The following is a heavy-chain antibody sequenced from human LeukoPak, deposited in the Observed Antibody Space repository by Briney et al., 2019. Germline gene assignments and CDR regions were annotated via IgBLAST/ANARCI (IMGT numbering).Heavy chain of an antibody. CDR3: ARDWPTVIADF. J-gene: IGHJ1*01. V-gene: IGHV1-18*04. CDR2: IRADNGDT. D-gene: IGHD4-11*01. Sequence: GASVRVSCKTSGYKFLSHGISWVRQAPGQGLEWLGWIRADNGDTRFAQKSQGRFTMTTDTSTSTAHMELRSLRSDDTAVYCCARDWPTVIADFWGQGTLVTVSS. CDR1: GYKFLSHG.